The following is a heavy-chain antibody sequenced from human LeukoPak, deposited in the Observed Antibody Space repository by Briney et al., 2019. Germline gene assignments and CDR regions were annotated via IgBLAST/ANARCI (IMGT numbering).Heavy chain of an antibody. J-gene: IGHJ4*02. V-gene: IGHV3-23*01. CDR3: AKWRKVRYDSSWPVDS. CDR2: ISGSGGST. Sequence: PGGSLRLSCAASGFTFSYYAMSWVRQAPGKGLDWVSAISGSGGSTYYADPVKGRFTISRDNSKNTLYLQMNSLRAEDTALYYFAKWRKVRYDSSWPVDSWGQGTPVTVSS. CDR1: GFTFSYYA. D-gene: IGHD6-13*01.